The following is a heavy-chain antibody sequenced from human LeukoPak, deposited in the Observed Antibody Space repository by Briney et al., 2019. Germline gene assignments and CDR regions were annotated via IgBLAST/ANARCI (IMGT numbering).Heavy chain of an antibody. V-gene: IGHV3-23*01. CDR1: GITFSSYG. CDR2: ISSTGGTT. J-gene: IGHJ6*03. D-gene: IGHD2-15*01. Sequence: GGSLRLSCAASGITFSSYGMSWVRQAPGKGLEWVSSISSTGGTTYYADSVKGRFTISRDNSKNTLYLQMNSLRAEDTAIYYCAKNGDRGAYCTGGTCYPYFYYYMDVWGKGTTATI. CDR3: AKNGDRGAYCTGGTCYPYFYYYMDV.